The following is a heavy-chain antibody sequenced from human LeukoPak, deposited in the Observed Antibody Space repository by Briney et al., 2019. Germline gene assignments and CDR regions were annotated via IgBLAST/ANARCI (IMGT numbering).Heavy chain of an antibody. V-gene: IGHV1-46*01. J-gene: IGHJ1*01. CDR1: GYTFTSYY. CDR2: INPSGGST. CDR3: ASSYYYDSSGYYYAEYFQH. D-gene: IGHD3-22*01. Sequence: ASVKVSCKASGYTFTSYYMHWVRQAPGQGLEWMGIINPSGGSTSYAQKFQGRVTMTRDTSTSTVYMELSSLRSDDTAVYYCASSYYYDSSGYYYAEYFQHWGQGTLVTVSS.